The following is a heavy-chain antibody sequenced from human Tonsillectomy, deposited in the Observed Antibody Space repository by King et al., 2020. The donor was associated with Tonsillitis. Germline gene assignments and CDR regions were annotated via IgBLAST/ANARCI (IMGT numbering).Heavy chain of an antibody. CDR1: GFTFSDYC. CDR3: ARVTTGAFDI. D-gene: IGHD4-17*01. J-gene: IGHJ3*02. V-gene: IGHV3-74*01. Sequence: VQLVESGGGLVQPGGSLRLSCAGSGFTFSDYCMHWVRQAPGKGLVWVSVINSDGGSIIYADSVKGRITITRDIAKNTLYPQMTGVRAEDTAVYYCARVTTGAFDIWGQGTMVTVSS. CDR2: INSDGGSI.